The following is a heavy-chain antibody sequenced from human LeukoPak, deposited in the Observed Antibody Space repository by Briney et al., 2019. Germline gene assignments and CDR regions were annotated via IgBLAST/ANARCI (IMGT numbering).Heavy chain of an antibody. D-gene: IGHD4-11*01. Sequence: GGSLRLSCVASGFTFSSYAMHWVRQAPGKGLEWVAVISYDGSNKYYADSVKGRFTISRDNSKNTLYLQMNSLRAEDTAVYYCARDGTVTPYYYYYYYMDVWGKGTKVTGSS. V-gene: IGHV3-30-3*01. J-gene: IGHJ6*03. CDR1: GFTFSSYA. CDR3: ARDGTVTPYYYYYYYMDV. CDR2: ISYDGSNK.